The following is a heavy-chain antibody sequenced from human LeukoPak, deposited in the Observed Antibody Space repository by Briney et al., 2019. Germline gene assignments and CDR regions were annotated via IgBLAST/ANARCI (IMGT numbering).Heavy chain of an antibody. D-gene: IGHD1-1*01. J-gene: IGHJ4*02. CDR1: GGSISSRNW. Sequence: SGTLSLTCAVSGGSISSRNWWSWVRQAPGKGLEWIGEIYQSGSTNYNPSLKSRVTISVDKSKNQFSLNLTSVTAADTAVYYCARNGAGWYFDFWGQGTLVTVSS. CDR2: IYQSGST. CDR3: ARNGAGWYFDF. V-gene: IGHV4-4*02.